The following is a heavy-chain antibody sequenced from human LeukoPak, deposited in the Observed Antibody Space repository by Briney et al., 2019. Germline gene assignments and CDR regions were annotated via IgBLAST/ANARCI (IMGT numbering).Heavy chain of an antibody. J-gene: IGHJ4*02. CDR1: GFTFSSYA. V-gene: IGHV3-23*01. CDR3: ARELTIDY. D-gene: IGHD4/OR15-4a*01. Sequence: GGSLRLSCAASGFTFSSYAMSWVRQAPGKGLEWVSGFSGSGDSSYYTDSVKGRFTISRDISKNTLYLQMNSLRAEDTAVYYCARELTIDYWGQGTLVTVSS. CDR2: FSGSGDSS.